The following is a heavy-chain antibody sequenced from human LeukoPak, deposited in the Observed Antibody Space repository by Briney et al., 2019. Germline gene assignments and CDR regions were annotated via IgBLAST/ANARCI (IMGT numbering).Heavy chain of an antibody. D-gene: IGHD6-19*01. CDR1: GVSISSSNW. CDR3: ARADSSGWYGDAFDI. V-gene: IGHV4-4*02. J-gene: IGHJ3*02. Sequence: PSETLSHTCAVSGVSISSSNWWSWVRQPPGKGLEWIGEIYHSGSTNYNPSLKSRVTISVDKSKNQFSLKLSSVTAADTAVYYCARADSSGWYGDAFDIWGQGAMVTVSS. CDR2: IYHSGST.